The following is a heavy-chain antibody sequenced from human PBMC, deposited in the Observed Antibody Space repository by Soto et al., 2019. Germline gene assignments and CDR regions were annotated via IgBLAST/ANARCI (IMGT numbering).Heavy chain of an antibody. CDR1: GYTFTSYD. Sequence: ASVKVSCKASGYTFTSYDINWVRQATGQGLEWMGWMNPNSGNTGYAQKFQGRVIMTRNTSISTAYMELSSLRSEDTAVYYCARGGAQQERWLQFGYWGQGTLVTVSS. CDR3: ARGGAQQERWLQFGY. V-gene: IGHV1-8*01. D-gene: IGHD5-12*01. CDR2: MNPNSGNT. J-gene: IGHJ4*02.